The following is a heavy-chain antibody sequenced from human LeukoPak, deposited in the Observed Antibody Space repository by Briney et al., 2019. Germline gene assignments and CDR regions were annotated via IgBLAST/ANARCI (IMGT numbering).Heavy chain of an antibody. D-gene: IGHD3-3*01. Sequence: PGGSLRLSCAASGFTLSSYETKWVRQAPGKGREWGSYISSSGSTIFYADSVKGRFTISRNNAKNSLYLPMSRLRAGDTAVYYCARGQDFWSGYLGIAVDVWGQGTTVTVSS. CDR3: ARGQDFWSGYLGIAVDV. J-gene: IGHJ6*02. V-gene: IGHV3-48*03. CDR1: GFTLSSYE. CDR2: ISSSGSTI.